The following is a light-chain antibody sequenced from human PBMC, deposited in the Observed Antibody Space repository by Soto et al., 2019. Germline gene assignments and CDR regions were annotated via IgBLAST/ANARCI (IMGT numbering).Light chain of an antibody. V-gene: IGLV2-8*01. J-gene: IGLJ7*01. CDR2: EVT. CDR1: SSDVGAYKY. Sequence: QSALTQPPSASGSPGQSVTISCTGTSSDVGAYKYVSWYQQYPGKAPKLMIYEVTKRPSGVPDRFSGSKSGNTASLTVSGLQVGDGADFYCTSYVGTDIWVFGGGTQLTVL. CDR3: TSYVGTDIWV.